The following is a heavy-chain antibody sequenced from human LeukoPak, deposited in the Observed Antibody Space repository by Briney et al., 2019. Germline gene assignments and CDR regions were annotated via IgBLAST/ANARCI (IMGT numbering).Heavy chain of an antibody. CDR1: GGSISSGSYY. J-gene: IGHJ5*02. D-gene: IGHD6-19*01. Sequence: SETLSLTCTVSGGSISSGSYYWSWIRQPAGKGLEWIGRIYTSGSTNYNPSLKSRVTISVDTSKNQFSLKLSSVTAADTAVYYCARMYSSGWYWFDPWGQGTLVTVFS. V-gene: IGHV4-61*02. CDR2: IYTSGST. CDR3: ARMYSSGWYWFDP.